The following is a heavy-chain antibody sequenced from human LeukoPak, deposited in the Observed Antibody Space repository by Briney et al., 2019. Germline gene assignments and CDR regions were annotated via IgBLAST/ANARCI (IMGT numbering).Heavy chain of an antibody. J-gene: IGHJ5*02. V-gene: IGHV3-23*01. CDR1: GFTFSSYA. CDR2: ISGSGGTT. CDR3: AKASSSGLGDWLDP. D-gene: IGHD6-19*01. Sequence: GGSLRLSCAASGFTFSSYAMSWVRQAPRKGLEWVSAISGSGGTTYYADSAKGRFTISRDNSKNSLYLQMNSLRAEDTAVYYCAKASSSGLGDWLDPWGQGTLVTVSS.